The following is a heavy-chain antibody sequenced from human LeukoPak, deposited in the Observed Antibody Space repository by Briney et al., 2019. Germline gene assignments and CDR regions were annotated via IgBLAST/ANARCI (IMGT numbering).Heavy chain of an antibody. D-gene: IGHD2-15*01. CDR1: GYSFTSYW. CDR3: AITGWECSGGSCYSGWFDP. V-gene: IGHV5-51*01. J-gene: IGHJ5*02. CDR2: IYPGDSDT. Sequence: GESLKISCKGSGYSFTSYWIGWVRQMPGKGLEWMGIIYPGDSDTRYSPSFQGQVTISADKSISTAYLQWGSLKASDTAMYYCAITGWECSGGSCYSGWFDPWGQGTLVTVSS.